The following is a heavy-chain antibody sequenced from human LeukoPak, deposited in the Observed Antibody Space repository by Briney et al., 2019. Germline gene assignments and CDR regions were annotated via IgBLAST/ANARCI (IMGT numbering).Heavy chain of an antibody. CDR3: AKATGDWYFDL. J-gene: IGHJ2*01. CDR2: ISRTSESI. Sequence: GGSLRLSCAASGITFTNAWMSWVRQAPGKGLEWVSIISRTSESIFYADSVKGRFTISRDNAKNSLYLQMNSLRPDDTAFYYCAKATGDWYFDLWGRGTLVTVSS. CDR1: GITFTNAW. D-gene: IGHD7-27*01. V-gene: IGHV3-21*04.